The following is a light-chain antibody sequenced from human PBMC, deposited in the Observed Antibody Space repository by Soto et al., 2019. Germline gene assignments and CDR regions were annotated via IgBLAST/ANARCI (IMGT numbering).Light chain of an antibody. CDR3: CSYAASYTLV. CDR2: DAT. J-gene: IGLJ2*01. V-gene: IGLV2-11*01. Sequence: QSVLTQPRSVSASPGQSVTISCTGTSSNVGGYNYVSWYQQNPGKAPKLMIYDATKRPSGVPDRFSGSKSGNAASLTISGLQAEDEADYYCCSYAASYTLVFGGGTK. CDR1: SSNVGGYNY.